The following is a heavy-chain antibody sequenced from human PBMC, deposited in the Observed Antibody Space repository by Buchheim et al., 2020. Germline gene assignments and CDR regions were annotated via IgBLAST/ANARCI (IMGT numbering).Heavy chain of an antibody. J-gene: IGHJ4*02. D-gene: IGHD2-15*01. CDR2: INSDGSST. CDR3: ARDIGYCSGGSCYSGFDY. CDR1: GFTFSSYW. V-gene: IGHV3-74*01. Sequence: EVLLVESGGGLVQPGGSLRLSCAASGFTFSSYWMHWVRQAPGKGLVWVSRINSDGSSTSHADSVKGRFTISRDNAKNTLYLQMNSLRAEDTAVYYCARDIGYCSGGSCYSGFDYWGQGTL.